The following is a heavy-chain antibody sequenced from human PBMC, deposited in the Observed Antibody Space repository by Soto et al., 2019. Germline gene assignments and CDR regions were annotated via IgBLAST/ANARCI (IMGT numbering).Heavy chain of an antibody. CDR3: ARPLIGTHTLAFDY. D-gene: IGHD3-10*01. Sequence: QVQLVQSGPEVKKPGASVRVSCKASGFTLTTYHMHWVRQAPGQGLEWIGIINPTGDTTTYAQRYQGRVTITRDTSTNTLLMELSSLRYEDTALYYCARPLIGTHTLAFDYWGQGTLVTVSS. CDR2: INPTGDTT. CDR1: GFTLTTYH. J-gene: IGHJ4*02. V-gene: IGHV1-46*01.